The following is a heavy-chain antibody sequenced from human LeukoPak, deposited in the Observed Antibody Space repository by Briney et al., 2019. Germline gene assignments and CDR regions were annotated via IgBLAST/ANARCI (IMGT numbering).Heavy chain of an antibody. J-gene: IGHJ4*02. CDR3: AKESEGGYSYGGGGY. V-gene: IGHV1-3*01. Sequence: GASVKVSCKASGYTFTSYAMHWVRQAPGQRLEWMGWINAGNGNTKYSQKFQGRVTITRDTSASTAYMELSSLRSEDTAVYYCAKESEGGYSYGGGGYWGQGTLVTVSS. D-gene: IGHD5-18*01. CDR1: GYTFTSYA. CDR2: INAGNGNT.